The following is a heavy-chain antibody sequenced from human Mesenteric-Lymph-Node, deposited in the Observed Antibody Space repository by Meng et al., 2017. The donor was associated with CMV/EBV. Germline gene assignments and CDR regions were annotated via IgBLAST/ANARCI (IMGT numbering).Heavy chain of an antibody. CDR2: VIPIFGTA. D-gene: IGHD4-17*01. Sequence: SVKVSCKASGGIFSSYSISWVRQAPGQGPEWMGGVIPIFGTANSAQKFQGRVTINADESTATAYMELSSLRSEDTAVYYCASGGDRFRGYYGMDVWGQGTTVTVSS. J-gene: IGHJ6*02. CDR3: ASGGDRFRGYYGMDV. CDR1: GGIFSSYS. V-gene: IGHV1-69*13.